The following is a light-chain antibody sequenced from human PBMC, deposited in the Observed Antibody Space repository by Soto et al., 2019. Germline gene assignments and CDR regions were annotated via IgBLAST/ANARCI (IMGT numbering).Light chain of an antibody. CDR3: QSYDISLSASV. CDR1: SSNIGPGYD. CDR2: SNH. J-gene: IGLJ2*01. V-gene: IGLV1-40*01. Sequence: QSVLTQPPSVSGAPGQRVTISCTGNSSNIGPGYDVHWYQHLPGKAPKLLIYSNHNRPSGVPDRFSGSKSGSSASLAISGRQAEDEADYFCQSYDISLSASVFGGGTKLTVL.